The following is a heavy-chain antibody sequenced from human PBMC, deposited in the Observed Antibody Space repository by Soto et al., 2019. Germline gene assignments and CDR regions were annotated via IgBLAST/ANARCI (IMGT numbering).Heavy chain of an antibody. CDR2: IYYSGST. CDR3: ARNYGPGYTFDY. CDR1: GGSISSYY. J-gene: IGHJ4*02. V-gene: IGHV4-59*08. Sequence: KPSETLSLTCTVSGGSISSYYWSWIRQPPGKGLEWIGYIYYSGSTNYNPSLKSRVTISVDTSKNQFSLKLSSVTAADTAVYYCARNYGPGYTFDYWGQGTLVTVSS. D-gene: IGHD3-10*01.